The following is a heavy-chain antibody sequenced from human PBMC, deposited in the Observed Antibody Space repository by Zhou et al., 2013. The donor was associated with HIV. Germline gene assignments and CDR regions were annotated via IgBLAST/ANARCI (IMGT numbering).Heavy chain of an antibody. Sequence: VQLQESGPGLVKPSETLSLTCAVSGYSISSGYYWGWIRQPPGKGLEWSGSIYHSGSTYYNPSLKSRVTISVDTSKNHFTLKLNSVTAADTAVYYCARNYDSSGYYPYDAFDIWGQGTMVTVSS. D-gene: IGHD3-22*01. CDR1: GYSISSGYY. CDR2: IYHSGST. V-gene: IGHV4-38-2*01. CDR3: ARNYDSSGYYPYDAFDI. J-gene: IGHJ3*02.